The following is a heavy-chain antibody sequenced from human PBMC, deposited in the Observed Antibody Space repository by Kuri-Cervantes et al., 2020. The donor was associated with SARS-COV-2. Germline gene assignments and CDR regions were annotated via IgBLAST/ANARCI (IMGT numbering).Heavy chain of an antibody. V-gene: IGHV3-23*01. CDR1: GFTFSSYA. D-gene: IGHD6-13*01. J-gene: IGHJ4*02. Sequence: GGSLRLSCAAPGFTFSSYAMSWVRQAPGKGLEWVSAISGSGGSTYYADSVKGRFTISRDNSKNTLYLQMNSLRAEDTAVYYCAKTLRVYSSSPFDCWGQGTLVTVSS. CDR2: ISGSGGST. CDR3: AKTLRVYSSSPFDC.